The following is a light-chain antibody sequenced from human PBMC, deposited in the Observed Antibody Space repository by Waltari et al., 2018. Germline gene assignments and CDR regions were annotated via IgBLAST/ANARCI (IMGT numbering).Light chain of an antibody. CDR3: QQYGSSPL. V-gene: IGKV3-20*01. J-gene: IGKJ2*01. CDR2: GES. CDR1: QSVSSSY. Sequence: EIVLTQSPGTLSLSPGERATLSCRASQSVSSSYLAWYQQKPGQGPRRLSYGESSRATGIPDRFSGSGSGTDFTLTISRLEPEDFAVYYCQQYGSSPLFGQGTKLEIK.